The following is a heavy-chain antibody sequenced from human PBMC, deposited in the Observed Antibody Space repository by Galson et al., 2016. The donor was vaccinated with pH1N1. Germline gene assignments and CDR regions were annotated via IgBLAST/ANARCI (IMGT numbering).Heavy chain of an antibody. D-gene: IGHD4-17*01. Sequence: PALVKPTQTLTLTCTFSGFSLSTSGMCVSWIRQPPGKALEWLALIDWDDDKYYNTSLKTRLTLSKDTSKNQVVLTITNLHPVDTATYYCARFLYGDYLGCLDYWGQGTLVTVSS. CDR3: ARFLYGDYLGCLDY. V-gene: IGHV2-70*01. CDR2: IDWDDDK. CDR1: GFSLSTSGMC. J-gene: IGHJ4*02.